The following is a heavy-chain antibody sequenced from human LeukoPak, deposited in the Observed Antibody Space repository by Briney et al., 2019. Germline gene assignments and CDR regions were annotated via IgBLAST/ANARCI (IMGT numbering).Heavy chain of an antibody. V-gene: IGHV4-61*01. Sequence: SETLSLTRTVSGYSVTSGYFWAWIRQPPGKGLEWIGYIYYSGSTSYNPSLKSRVTISVDTSKKQFSLKLSSVTAADTAFYYCARYIVSYPHDAFDIWGQGTMVTVSS. CDR3: ARYIVSYPHDAFDI. CDR1: GYSVTSGYF. J-gene: IGHJ3*02. D-gene: IGHD1-26*01. CDR2: IYYSGST.